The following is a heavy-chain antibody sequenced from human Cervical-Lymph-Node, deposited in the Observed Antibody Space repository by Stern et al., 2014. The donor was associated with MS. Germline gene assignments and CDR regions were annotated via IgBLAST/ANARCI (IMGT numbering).Heavy chain of an antibody. J-gene: IGHJ6*02. CDR1: GFTFSSYS. CDR3: ARDSYDYVWGSYRKLDYYYYGMDV. D-gene: IGHD3-16*02. V-gene: IGHV3-21*02. Sequence: EVQLVESGGGLVKPGGSLRLSCAASGFTFSSYSMNWVRQAPGKGLEWVSSISSSSSYIYYADSVKGRFTISRDNAKNSLYLQMNSLRAEDTAVYYCARDSYDYVWGSYRKLDYYYYGMDVWGQGTTVTVSS. CDR2: ISSSSSYI.